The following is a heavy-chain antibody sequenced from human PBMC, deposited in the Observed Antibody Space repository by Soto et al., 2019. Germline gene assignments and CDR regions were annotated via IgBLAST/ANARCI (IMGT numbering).Heavy chain of an antibody. CDR1: GFTFSDYE. J-gene: IGHJ5*01. CDR3: AREADSGGYRFDS. V-gene: IGHV3-48*03. Sequence: PGESLKISCAATGFTFSDYEMIWVRQAPGKGLEWISYISKSGGGRITYYADSVKGRFTISRDNPNNSLFLLMNRLTADDTAVYYCAREADSGGYRFDSWGQGTLVTVSS. CDR2: ISKSGGGRIT. D-gene: IGHD3-22*01.